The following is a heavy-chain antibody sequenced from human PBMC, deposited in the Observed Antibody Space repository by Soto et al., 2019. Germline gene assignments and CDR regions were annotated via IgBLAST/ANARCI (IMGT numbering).Heavy chain of an antibody. CDR3: ARVSMGSGYPDAFDI. J-gene: IGHJ3*02. CDR1: GYTFTSYG. V-gene: IGHV1-8*02. Sequence: GASVKVSCKASGYTFTSYGISWVRQAPGQGLEWMGWMNPNSGNTGYAQKFQGRVTMTRNTSISTAYMELSSLRSEDTAVYYCARVSMGSGYPDAFDIWGQGTMVTVSS. D-gene: IGHD3-22*01. CDR2: MNPNSGNT.